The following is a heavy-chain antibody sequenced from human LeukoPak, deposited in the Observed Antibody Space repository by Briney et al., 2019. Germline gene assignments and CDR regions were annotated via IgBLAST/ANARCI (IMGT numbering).Heavy chain of an antibody. CDR2: ISSSSRYV. V-gene: IGHV3-21*01. CDR1: GFTFSRYS. J-gene: IGHJ4*02. CDR3: ARVLEAASFDY. Sequence: GGSLTLSCAASGFTFSRYSMNWVRQAPGKGLEWVSSISSSSRYVYNADSLKGRFTISRDNAKNSLYLQMNSLRPDDTAVYYCARVLEAASFDYWGQGTLVTVSS. D-gene: IGHD6-13*01.